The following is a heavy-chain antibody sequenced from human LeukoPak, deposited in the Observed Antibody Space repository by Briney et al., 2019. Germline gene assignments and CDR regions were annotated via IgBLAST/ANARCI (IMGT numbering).Heavy chain of an antibody. J-gene: IGHJ4*02. CDR3: ASSGYSSGWYSFDY. CDR2: INGDGSST. D-gene: IGHD6-19*01. V-gene: IGHV3-74*01. CDR1: GFTFSSYW. Sequence: GGSLRLSCAASGFTFSSYWMYWVRQAPGKGLVWVSRINGDGSSTSYADSVKGRFTISRDNAKNTLYLQMNSLRAEDTAVYYCASSGYSSGWYSFDYWGQGTLVTVSS.